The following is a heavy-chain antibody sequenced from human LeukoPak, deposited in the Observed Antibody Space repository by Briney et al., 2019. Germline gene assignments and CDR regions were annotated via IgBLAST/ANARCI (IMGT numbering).Heavy chain of an antibody. CDR1: GGSISSYY. D-gene: IGHD3-10*01. Sequence: PSETLSLTCTVSGGSISSYYWSWIRQPAGKGLGWIGRIYTSGSTNYNPSLKSRVTMSVDTSKNQFSLKLSSVTAADTAVYYCARGGGYGSGSYYRGAIDYWGQGTLVTVSS. CDR2: IYTSGST. V-gene: IGHV4-4*07. J-gene: IGHJ4*02. CDR3: ARGGGYGSGSYYRGAIDY.